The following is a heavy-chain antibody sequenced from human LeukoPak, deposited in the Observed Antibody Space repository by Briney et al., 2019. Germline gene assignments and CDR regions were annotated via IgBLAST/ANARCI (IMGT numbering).Heavy chain of an antibody. Sequence: SETLSLTCTVSGGSISSYYWSWIRQPPGKGLEWIGYIYYSGSTNYNPSLKSRVTISVDTSKNQFSLKLSSVTAADTAVYYCARVSGSGYYLYFDYWGQGTLVTVSS. J-gene: IGHJ4*02. V-gene: IGHV4-59*01. CDR2: IYYSGST. CDR1: GGSISSYY. D-gene: IGHD3-22*01. CDR3: ARVSGSGYYLYFDY.